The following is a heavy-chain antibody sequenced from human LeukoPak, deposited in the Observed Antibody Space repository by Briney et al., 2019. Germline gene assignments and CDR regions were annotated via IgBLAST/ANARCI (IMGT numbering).Heavy chain of an antibody. CDR3: ARSGGATGYYYYYMDV. V-gene: IGHV1-2*02. Sequence: ASVKVSCKASGYTFTGYYMHWVRQAPGQGLEWMGWINPNSGGTNYAQKFQGRVTITADKSTSTAYMELSSLRSEDTAVYYCARSGGATGYYYYYMDVWGKGTTVTVSS. CDR2: INPNSGGT. D-gene: IGHD1-26*01. J-gene: IGHJ6*03. CDR1: GYTFTGYY.